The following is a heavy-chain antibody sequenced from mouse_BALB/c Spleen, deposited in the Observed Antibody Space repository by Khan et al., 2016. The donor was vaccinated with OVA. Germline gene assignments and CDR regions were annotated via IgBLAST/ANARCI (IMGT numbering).Heavy chain of an antibody. Sequence: VQLQQSGAELVKPGASVKLSCKASGYTFTSYYIYWVKQRPGQGLEWIGGIIPSNGDTNFNERFKSKATLTVDKSSSTAYMQLSSLTSEDSVVYYGTRSGWAAFGYWGQGTLVTVSA. D-gene: IGHD1-1*02. CDR2: IIPSNGDT. CDR1: GYTFTSYY. J-gene: IGHJ3*01. CDR3: TRSGWAAFGY. V-gene: IGHV1S81*02.